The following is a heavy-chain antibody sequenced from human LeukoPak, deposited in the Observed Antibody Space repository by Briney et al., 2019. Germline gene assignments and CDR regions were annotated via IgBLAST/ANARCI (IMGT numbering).Heavy chain of an antibody. Sequence: SETLSLTCTVSGGSISSYYWSWIRQPPGKGLEWIGYIYYSGSTNYNPSLKSRVTISVDTSKNQFSLKLSSVTATDSAVYYCARFYDSSGYYFNGGFYYWGQGTLVTVSS. D-gene: IGHD3-22*01. CDR2: IYYSGST. J-gene: IGHJ4*02. CDR1: GGSISSYY. V-gene: IGHV4-59*01. CDR3: ARFYDSSGYYFNGGFYY.